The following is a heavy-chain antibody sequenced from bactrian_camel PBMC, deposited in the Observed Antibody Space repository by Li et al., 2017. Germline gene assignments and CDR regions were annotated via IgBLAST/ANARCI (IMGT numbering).Heavy chain of an antibody. CDR3: AAASSWGAACGTLRESDYCY. CDR2: IFTVSGSS. Sequence: QVQLVESGGGSVQAGGSLTLSCAISGFTRGRYCMAWFHQAPGKEREEVARIFTVSGSSWYDDSVKGRFTMSQDNAKNTVYLRMTSLKPEDSGMYYCAAASSWGAACGTLRESDYCYWGQGTQVTVS. CDR1: GFTRGRYC. J-gene: IGHJ4*01. V-gene: IGHV3-2*01. D-gene: IGHD7*01.